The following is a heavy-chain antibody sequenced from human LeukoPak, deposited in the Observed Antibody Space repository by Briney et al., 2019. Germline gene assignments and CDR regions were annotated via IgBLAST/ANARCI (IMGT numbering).Heavy chain of an antibody. CDR3: ARQGCSGGSCYYNWFDP. D-gene: IGHD2-15*01. V-gene: IGHV5-51*01. CDR1: GYSFTSYW. J-gene: IGHJ5*02. Sequence: GESLKISCKGSGYSFTSYWIGWVRQMPGKGLEWMGIIYPGDSDTIYSPSFQGQVTISADKSISTAYLQWSSLKASDTAMYYCARQGCSGGSCYYNWFDPWGQGTLVTVSS. CDR2: IYPGDSDT.